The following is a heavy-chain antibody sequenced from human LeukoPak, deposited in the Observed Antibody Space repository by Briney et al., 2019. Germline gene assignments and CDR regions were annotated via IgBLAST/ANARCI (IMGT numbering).Heavy chain of an antibody. CDR2: IYHRGSI. V-gene: IGHV4-39*01. D-gene: IGHD4-17*01. Sequence: SETLSLTCTVSGDSLGSGMYYWGWIRQAPGKGLTWIGSIYHRGSIFYNASFETRVAMSVDPSNNQFSLRLTSVTAADTAIYYCGRLCQVTTWAKFEHRGQGILVTVSS. J-gene: IGHJ4*02. CDR1: GDSLGSGMYY. CDR3: GRLCQVTTWAKFEH.